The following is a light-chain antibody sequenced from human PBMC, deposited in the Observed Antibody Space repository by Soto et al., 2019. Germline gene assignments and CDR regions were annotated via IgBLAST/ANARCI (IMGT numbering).Light chain of an antibody. V-gene: IGLV1-44*01. J-gene: IGLJ2*01. CDR3: AAWDDSLNGVV. Sequence: QSVLTQPPSASGTPGQRVTISCSGSSSNIGSNSVNWYQQLPGTAPKLLMYSSNQRPSGFPDRFSGSKSGTSASLAISGLQSEDEADYYCAAWDDSLNGVVFGGGTKLTVL. CDR2: SSN. CDR1: SSNIGSNS.